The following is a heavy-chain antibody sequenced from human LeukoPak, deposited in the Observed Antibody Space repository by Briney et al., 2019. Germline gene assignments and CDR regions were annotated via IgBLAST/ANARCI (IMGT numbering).Heavy chain of an antibody. CDR1: GGSISSYY. CDR3: ARLTGDLGWFDP. CDR2: IYYSGST. J-gene: IGHJ5*02. D-gene: IGHD7-27*01. Sequence: SETLSLTCTVSGGSISSYYWSWIRQPPGKGLEWIGYIYYSGSTNYNPSLKSRVTISVDTFKNQFSLKLSSVTAADTAVYYCARLTGDLGWFDPWGQGILVTVSS. V-gene: IGHV4-59*01.